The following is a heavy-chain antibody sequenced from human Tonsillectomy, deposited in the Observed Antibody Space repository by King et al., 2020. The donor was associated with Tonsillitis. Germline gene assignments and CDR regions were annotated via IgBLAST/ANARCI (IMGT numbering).Heavy chain of an antibody. CDR1: GFTFSSYN. CDR2: ISSSSSYI. CDR3: ARGHKTNWNDRDYYYYGMDV. D-gene: IGHD1-1*01. J-gene: IGHJ6*02. V-gene: IGHV3-21*01. Sequence: VQLVESGGGLVKPGGSLRLSCAASGFTFSSYNMNWVRQAPGKGLEWVSSISSSSSYIYYADSLKGRFTISRDNAKNSLYLQMNSLRAEDTAVYYCARGHKTNWNDRDYYYYGMDVWGQGTTVTVSS.